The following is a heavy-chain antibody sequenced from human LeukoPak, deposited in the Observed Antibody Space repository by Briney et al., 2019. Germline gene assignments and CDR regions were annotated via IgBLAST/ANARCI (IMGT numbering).Heavy chain of an antibody. CDR3: ARLGYSSSWYVDY. V-gene: IGHV3-48*04. CDR2: ISSSSAI. D-gene: IGHD6-13*01. J-gene: IGHJ4*02. Sequence: GGSLRLSCAASGFTFSSYGMNWVRQAPGKGLEWVSYISSSSAIYYADSVKGRFTISRDNAKNSLYLQMSSLRAEDTAVYYCARLGYSSSWYVDYWGQGTLVTVSS. CDR1: GFTFSSYG.